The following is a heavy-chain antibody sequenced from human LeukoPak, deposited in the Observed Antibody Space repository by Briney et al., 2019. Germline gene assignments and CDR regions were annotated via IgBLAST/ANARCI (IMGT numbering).Heavy chain of an antibody. CDR2: IRSKGYGGTT. J-gene: IGHJ4*02. CDR1: GFTFGDYA. V-gene: IGHV3-49*03. Sequence: GGSLRLSCTGSGFTFGDYAMRWFRQAPGKGREWVGFIRSKGYGGTTEYAASVKGRFTISRDDSKSIAYLQMNSLNTEDTAVYYCTTTVPHCGGDCAGFDYWGQGTLVTVSS. D-gene: IGHD2-21*01. CDR3: TTTVPHCGGDCAGFDY.